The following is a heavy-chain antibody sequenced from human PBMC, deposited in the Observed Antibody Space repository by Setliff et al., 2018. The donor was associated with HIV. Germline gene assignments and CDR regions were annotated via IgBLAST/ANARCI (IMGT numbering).Heavy chain of an antibody. D-gene: IGHD4-17*01. CDR1: GGTFGRCG. V-gene: IGHV1-69*05. CDR2: IIPTFTRA. CDR3: ARSVHSLYGDYATYFDP. Sequence: SVKVSCKASGGTFGRCGISWVRQAPGHGLEWMGGIIPTFTRANYAQKFQARVIITTDKSTSTAFMELTSLTSEDTAVYYCARSVHSLYGDYATYFDPWGQGTQVTVSS. J-gene: IGHJ5*02.